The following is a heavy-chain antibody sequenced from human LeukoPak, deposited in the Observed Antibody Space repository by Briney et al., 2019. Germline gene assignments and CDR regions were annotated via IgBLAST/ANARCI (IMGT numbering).Heavy chain of an antibody. Sequence: GGSLRLSCAASGFTFSSYAMSWVRQAPGKGLEWVSAISGSGGSTYYADSVKGRFTISKDNSKNTLYLQMNSLRAEDTAVYYCAKDWGTAYYYGMDVWGQGTTVTVSS. CDR3: AKDWGTAYYYGMDV. CDR1: GFTFSSYA. CDR2: ISGSGGST. J-gene: IGHJ6*02. D-gene: IGHD3-16*01. V-gene: IGHV3-23*01.